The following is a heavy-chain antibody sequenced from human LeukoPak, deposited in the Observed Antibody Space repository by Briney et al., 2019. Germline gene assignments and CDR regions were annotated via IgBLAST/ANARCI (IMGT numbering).Heavy chain of an antibody. CDR1: GYTLTELS. CDR2: FDPEDGET. V-gene: IGHV1-24*01. CDR3: AAISYYYDSSGTGDAFDI. J-gene: IGHJ3*02. D-gene: IGHD3-22*01. Sequence: ASVKVSCKVSGYTLTELSMHWVRQAPGKGLEWMGGFDPEDGETIYAQKFQGRVTMTEDTSTDTAYMELSSLRSEDTAVYYCAAISYYYDSSGTGDAFDIWGQGTMVTVPS.